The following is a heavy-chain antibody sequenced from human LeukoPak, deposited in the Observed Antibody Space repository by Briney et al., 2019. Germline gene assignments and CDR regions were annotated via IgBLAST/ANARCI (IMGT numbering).Heavy chain of an antibody. CDR1: GFTVSSNY. CDR2: IYSGSST. Sequence: PGGSLRLSCAASGFTVSSNYMSWVRQAPGKGLEWVSVIYSGSSTYYADSVKGRFTISRDNSKNTLYLQMNSLRAEDTAVYYCARVGAVVVPAAIPGDYWGQGTLVTVSS. J-gene: IGHJ4*02. CDR3: ARVGAVVVPAAIPGDY. V-gene: IGHV3-53*01. D-gene: IGHD2-2*02.